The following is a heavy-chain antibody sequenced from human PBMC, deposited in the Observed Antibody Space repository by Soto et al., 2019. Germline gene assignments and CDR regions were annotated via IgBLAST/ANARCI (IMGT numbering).Heavy chain of an antibody. J-gene: IGHJ6*02. CDR3: AAIFGVVIMGYYGMDV. Sequence: GASVKVSCKSSGYTFTGYYIHWVRQAPGQGLEWMGWINPNSGGTNYAQKFQGRVTMTRDTSISTAYMELSRLRSDDTAVYYCAAIFGVVIMGYYGMDVWGQGTTVTVSS. D-gene: IGHD3-3*01. CDR2: INPNSGGT. CDR1: GYTFTGYY. V-gene: IGHV1-2*02.